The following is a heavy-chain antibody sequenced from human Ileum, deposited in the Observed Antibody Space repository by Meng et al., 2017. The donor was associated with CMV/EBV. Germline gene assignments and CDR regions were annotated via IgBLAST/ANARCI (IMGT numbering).Heavy chain of an antibody. CDR2: INTNTGVT. V-gene: IGHV1-2*02. CDR1: GYSFTVYY. D-gene: IGHD2-8*01. J-gene: IGHJ4*02. Sequence: QVKRVQPGAEVKKPGASMKVSCKASGYSFTVYYIHWVRQAPGKGPEWMGWINTNTGVTKYEHKFQGRVTLTRDTSISTTYMEFNGLTSDDTAVYYCTRDGTTTNERGYTYWGQGTLVTVSS. CDR3: TRDGTTTNERGYTY.